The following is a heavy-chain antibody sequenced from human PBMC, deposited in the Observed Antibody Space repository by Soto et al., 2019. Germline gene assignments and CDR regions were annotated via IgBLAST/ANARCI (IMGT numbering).Heavy chain of an antibody. Sequence: SETLSLTCDVYGGSFSDYIWTWIRQTPGKGLQWIGQINHSGSANYNPSLKSRVTISVHTSSSQFSLELSSVTAADTAVYYCARGLISGSHYSGGWYSFDSWGKGTQVT. CDR1: GGSFSDYI. V-gene: IGHV4-34*01. CDR3: ARGLISGSHYSGGWYSFDS. CDR2: INHSGSA. J-gene: IGHJ4*02. D-gene: IGHD1-26*01.